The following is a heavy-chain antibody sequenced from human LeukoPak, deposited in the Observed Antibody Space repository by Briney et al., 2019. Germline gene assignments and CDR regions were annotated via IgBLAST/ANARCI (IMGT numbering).Heavy chain of an antibody. D-gene: IGHD1-26*01. J-gene: IGHJ4*02. Sequence: PGGSLRLSCVASGFTVSSNYMSWVRQPPGKGLEWIGEIYHSGSTNYNPSLKSRVTISVDKSKNQFSLKLSSVTAADTAVYYCARRGATASQAVDYWGQGTLVTVSS. CDR2: IYHSGST. CDR3: ARRGATASQAVDY. CDR1: GFTVSSNY. V-gene: IGHV4-4*02.